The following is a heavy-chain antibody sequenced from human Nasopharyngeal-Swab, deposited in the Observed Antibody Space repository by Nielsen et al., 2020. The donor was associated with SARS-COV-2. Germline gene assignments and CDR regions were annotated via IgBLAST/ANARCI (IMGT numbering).Heavy chain of an antibody. J-gene: IGHJ6*02. CDR3: ARDDYYYYGMDV. CDR2: INAGNGNT. V-gene: IGHV1-3*01. CDR1: GNTFNSYA. Sequence: ASVKVSCKASGNTFNSYAMHWVRQAPGQRLEWMGWINAGNGNTKYSQKFQGRVTITRDTSASTAHMELSSLRSEDTAVYYCARDDYYYYGMDVWGQGTTVTVSS.